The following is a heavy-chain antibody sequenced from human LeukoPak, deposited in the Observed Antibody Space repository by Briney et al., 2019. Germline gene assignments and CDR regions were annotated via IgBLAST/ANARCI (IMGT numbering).Heavy chain of an antibody. CDR3: AKPIVGANGHFDY. CDR1: GFTFSSYG. Sequence: GRSLRLPCAASGFTFSSYGMHWVRQAPGKGLEWVAVISYDGSNKYYADSVKGRFTISRDNSKNTLYLQMNSLRAEDTAVYYCAKPIVGANGHFDYWGQGTLVTVSS. V-gene: IGHV3-30*18. CDR2: ISYDGSNK. D-gene: IGHD1-26*01. J-gene: IGHJ4*02.